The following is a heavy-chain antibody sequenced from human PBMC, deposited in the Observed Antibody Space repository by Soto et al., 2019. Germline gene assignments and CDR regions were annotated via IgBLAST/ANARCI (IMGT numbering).Heavy chain of an antibody. J-gene: IGHJ4*02. D-gene: IGHD3-3*01. CDR3: ARDFAYFDS. V-gene: IGHV4-61*01. CDR1: GGSLKSGSYS. Sequence: SETLSLTCTVSGGSLKSGSYSWSWIRQPPGKGLEWIGYVYHTGRTSYNPSLKSRVSISMDTSKNQFSLNLDSATAADTAVYFCARDFAYFDSWGQGTLVTVSS. CDR2: VYHTGRT.